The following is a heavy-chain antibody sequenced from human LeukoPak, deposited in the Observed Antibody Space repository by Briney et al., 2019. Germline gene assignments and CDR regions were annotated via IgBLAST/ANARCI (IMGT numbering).Heavy chain of an antibody. CDR3: ARVPSTYCSSTSCYYYYYYMDV. D-gene: IGHD2-2*01. CDR1: GFTFDDYG. V-gene: IGHV3-20*04. J-gene: IGHJ6*03. CDR2: INWNGPST. Sequence: RAGGSLRLSCAASGFTFDDYGMSWVRQAPGKGLEWVSCINWNGPSTGYADSVKGRFTSSRDNAKNSLYLQMNSLRADDTALYYCARVPSTYCSSTSCYYYYYYMDVWGKGTTVTVSS.